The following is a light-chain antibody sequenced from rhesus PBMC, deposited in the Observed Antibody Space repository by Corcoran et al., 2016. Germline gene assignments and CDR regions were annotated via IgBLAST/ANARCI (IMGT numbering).Light chain of an antibody. J-gene: IGKJ4*01. CDR3: QQYSNWPLT. V-gene: IGKV3S9*01. CDR2: GAS. CDR1: QSVSSY. Sequence: EIVMTQSPATLSLSPGERATLSCRARQSVSSYVAWYQQKPEQAPRRLIYGASRRAPGIPDRFSGSGSGTDFTLTISRLEPEDFAVYYCQQYSNWPLTFGGGTKVEIK.